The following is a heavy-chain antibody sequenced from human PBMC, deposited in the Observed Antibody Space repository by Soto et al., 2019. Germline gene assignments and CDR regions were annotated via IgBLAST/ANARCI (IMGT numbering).Heavy chain of an antibody. CDR3: ASRYSSSWYVGDYFDY. Sequence: QLQLQESGPGLVKPSETLSLTCTVSGGSISSSSYYWGWIRQPPGKGLEWIGSIYYSGSTYYNPSLKSRVTIFVDTSKNQFSLKLSSVTAADTAVYYCASRYSSSWYVGDYFDYWGQGTLVTVSS. CDR2: IYYSGST. CDR1: GGSISSSSYY. J-gene: IGHJ4*02. D-gene: IGHD6-13*01. V-gene: IGHV4-39*01.